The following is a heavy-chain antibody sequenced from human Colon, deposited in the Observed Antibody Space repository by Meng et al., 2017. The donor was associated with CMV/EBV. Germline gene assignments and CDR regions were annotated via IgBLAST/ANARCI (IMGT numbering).Heavy chain of an antibody. J-gene: IGHJ2*01. V-gene: IGHV4-30-2*01. Sequence: SSRDYSWTWIRQPPGKGLEWIGYIYPSGTIYYHPSLKTRVIISLDRSKNQFSLKLTSVTAADTAVYYCARATRYDILTGYYWYFDVWGRGTLVTVSS. CDR3: ARATRYDILTGYYWYFDV. CDR2: IYPSGTI. CDR1: SSRDYS. D-gene: IGHD3-9*01.